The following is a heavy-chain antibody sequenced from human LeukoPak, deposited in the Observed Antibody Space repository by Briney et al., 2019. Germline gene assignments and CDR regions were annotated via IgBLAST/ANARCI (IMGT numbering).Heavy chain of an antibody. Sequence: PGGSLRLSCAASGFTFYDYAMHWVRHAPGKGGEWGSGISWNSGSIDYADSVKGRFTISRDKGKKTLYLQMNSLSAEDTAVYYCAKATGYSYGPPFHYFDYWGQGTLVTVSS. J-gene: IGHJ4*02. V-gene: IGHV3-9*01. CDR3: AKATGYSYGPPFHYFDY. CDR2: ISWNSGSI. D-gene: IGHD5-18*01. CDR1: GFTFYDYA.